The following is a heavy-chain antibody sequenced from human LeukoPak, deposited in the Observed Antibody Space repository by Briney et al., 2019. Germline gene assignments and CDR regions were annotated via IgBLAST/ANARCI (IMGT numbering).Heavy chain of an antibody. Sequence: SETLSLTCTVSGGSISSYYWSWIRQPPGKGLEWIGYIYYSGSTYYNPSLKSRVTISVDTSKNQFSLKLSSVTAADTAVYYCARGDSSGHPAFDYWGQGTLVTVSS. CDR3: ARGDSSGHPAFDY. V-gene: IGHV4-59*08. J-gene: IGHJ4*02. CDR2: IYYSGST. CDR1: GGSISSYY. D-gene: IGHD3-22*01.